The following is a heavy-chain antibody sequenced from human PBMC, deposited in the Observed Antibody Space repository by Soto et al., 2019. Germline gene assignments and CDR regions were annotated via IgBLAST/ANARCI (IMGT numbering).Heavy chain of an antibody. V-gene: IGHV3-23*01. D-gene: IGHD2-15*01. Sequence: EVQLLESGGGLVQPGGSLRLSCAASGFTFSTYAMNWVRQAPGKGLEWVSTISVSGDSTYFADSVRGRFTISRDNSKKKVYLQMNCLRADDTAMYYCATRHLSYCSGGTCNPFDFWGQGTLVTVSS. J-gene: IGHJ4*02. CDR1: GFTFSTYA. CDR3: ATRHLSYCSGGTCNPFDF. CDR2: ISVSGDST.